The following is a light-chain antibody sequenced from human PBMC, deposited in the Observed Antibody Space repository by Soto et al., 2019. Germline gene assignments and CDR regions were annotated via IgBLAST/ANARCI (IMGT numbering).Light chain of an antibody. J-gene: IGKJ3*01. CDR3: QQSYSTPFT. CDR2: AAS. CDR1: QSISSY. Sequence: DIQMTQSPSSLSASVGDRVTITCRASQSISSYLNWYQQKPGKAPKLLIYAASSLQSGVTSRFSGSGSRTDFTLTISSLQPEDFATYSCQQSYSTPFTFGPGTKVDIK. V-gene: IGKV1-39*01.